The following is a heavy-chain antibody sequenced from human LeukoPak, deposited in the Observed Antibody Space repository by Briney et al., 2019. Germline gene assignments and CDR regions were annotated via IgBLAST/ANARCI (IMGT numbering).Heavy chain of an antibody. CDR1: GFTFSSYS. CDR3: APAEGIEAFDI. D-gene: IGHD6-13*01. CDR2: ISSSSSYI. Sequence: GGSLRLSCAASGFTFSSYSMNWVRQAPGKGLEWVSSISSSSSYIYYADSVKGRFTISRDNAKNSLYLQMNSLRAEDTAVYYCAPAEGIEAFDIWGQGTMVTVSS. J-gene: IGHJ3*02. V-gene: IGHV3-21*01.